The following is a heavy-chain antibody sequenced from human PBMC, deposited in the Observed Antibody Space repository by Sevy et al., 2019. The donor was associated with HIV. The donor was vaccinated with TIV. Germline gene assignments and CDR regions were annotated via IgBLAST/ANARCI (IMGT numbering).Heavy chain of an antibody. J-gene: IGHJ6*02. CDR2: MSFNGKKK. Sequence: GGSLRLSCAASGFSFSRSPMHWVRQAPGKGLEWVSVMSFNGKKKYKGDYVKGRFTISRDDFKSTLYLQMNRLRIEDTAVCYWARGGILSGGVIVSYGMDFWGQGITVTVSS. V-gene: IGHV3-30*04. CDR1: GFSFSRSP. CDR3: ARGGILSGGVIVSYGMDF. D-gene: IGHD3-16*02.